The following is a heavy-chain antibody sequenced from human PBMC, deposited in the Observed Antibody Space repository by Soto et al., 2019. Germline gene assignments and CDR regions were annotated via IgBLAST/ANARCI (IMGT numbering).Heavy chain of an antibody. D-gene: IGHD1-1*01. CDR2: MYSGGST. J-gene: IGHJ6*02. Sequence: EVQLVESGGGLIQPGGSLRLSCAASGFTVSSNYMSWVRQAPGKGLEWVSVMYSGGSTYYADSVKGRFTISRDNSKNTLYLQLNSLRAEDTAVYYCARGRYDPFYYYYYGMDVWGQGTTVTVS. V-gene: IGHV3-53*01. CDR1: GFTVSSNY. CDR3: ARGRYDPFYYYYYGMDV.